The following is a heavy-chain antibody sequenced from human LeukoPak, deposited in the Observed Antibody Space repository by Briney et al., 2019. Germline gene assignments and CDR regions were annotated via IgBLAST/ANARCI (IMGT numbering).Heavy chain of an antibody. CDR3: ARDSNYGNYYYYYYMDV. J-gene: IGHJ6*03. Sequence: GGSLRLSCAASGFTFDDYGMSWVRQAPGKGLEWVSGINWNGGSTGYADSVKGRFTISRDNAKNSLYLQMNSLRAEDTALYYCARDSNYGNYYYYYYMDVWGKGTTVTVSS. CDR1: GFTFDDYG. CDR2: INWNGGST. V-gene: IGHV3-20*04. D-gene: IGHD4-11*01.